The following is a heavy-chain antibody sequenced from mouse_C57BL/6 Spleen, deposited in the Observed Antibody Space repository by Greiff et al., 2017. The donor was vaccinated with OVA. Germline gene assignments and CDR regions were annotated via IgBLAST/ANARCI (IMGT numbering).Heavy chain of an antibody. J-gene: IGHJ3*01. D-gene: IGHD2-4*01. CDR2: INPNNGGT. V-gene: IGHV1-22*01. Sequence: EVQLQQSGPELVKPGASVKMSCKASGYTFTDYNMHWVKQSHGQSLEWIGYINPNNGGTSYNQKFKGKATLTVNKASSTAYMGLRSLTSEESAVYYCGRGGYEYDGTWFDCWGKGTLVTVAA. CDR3: GRGGYEYDGTWFDC. CDR1: GYTFTDYN.